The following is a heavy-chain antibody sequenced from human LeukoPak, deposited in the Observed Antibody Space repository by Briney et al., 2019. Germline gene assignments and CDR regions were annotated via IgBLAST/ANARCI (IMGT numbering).Heavy chain of an antibody. D-gene: IGHD2-15*01. V-gene: IGHV3-21*01. CDR1: GFTFSSYS. J-gene: IGHJ4*02. Sequence: PGGTLRLSCAASGFTFSSYSMHWVRQASGKGLEWVSSIRSSSSYIYYADSVKGRFTITRDNAKSSLYLQMNSLRAEDTAVYYCARLYCSGGSCYDYWGQGTLVTVSS. CDR2: IRSSSSYI. CDR3: ARLYCSGGSCYDY.